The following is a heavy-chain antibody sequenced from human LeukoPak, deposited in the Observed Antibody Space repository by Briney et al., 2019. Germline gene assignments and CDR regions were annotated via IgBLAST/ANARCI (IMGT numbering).Heavy chain of an antibody. CDR3: AREATVNSAYYFDY. Sequence: VASVKVSCKASGGTFSSYAISWVRQAPGQGLEWMGGIIPIFGTANYAQKFQGRVTITTDESTSTAYMELSSLRSEDTAVYYCAREATVNSAYYFDYWGQGTLVTVSS. V-gene: IGHV1-69*05. CDR2: IIPIFGTA. CDR1: GGTFSSYA. J-gene: IGHJ4*02. D-gene: IGHD5-24*01.